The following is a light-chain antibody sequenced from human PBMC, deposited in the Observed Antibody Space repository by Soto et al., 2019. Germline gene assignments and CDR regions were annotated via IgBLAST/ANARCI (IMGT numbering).Light chain of an antibody. Sequence: QSAPTQPASVSGSPGQSITISCTGTSSDVGSYNLVSWYQQHPGKAPKLMIYEVSKRPSGVSNRFSGSKSGNTASLTISGLQAEDEADYYCCSYAGSSTLVFGGGTKVTVL. CDR3: CSYAGSSTLV. CDR2: EVS. V-gene: IGLV2-23*02. CDR1: SSDVGSYNL. J-gene: IGLJ3*02.